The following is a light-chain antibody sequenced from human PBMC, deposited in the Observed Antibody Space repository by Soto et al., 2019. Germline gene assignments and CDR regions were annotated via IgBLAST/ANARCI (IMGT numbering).Light chain of an antibody. CDR1: QRVSTF. CDR3: QKYGSSPIN. Sequence: EIVLTQSPGTLSLSPVDRATLSCRASQRVSTFLAWYQQRPGQAPRLLISEASNRATGIPARFSGSGSGTDFTLTISRLEPEDFAVYYCQKYGSSPINFGQGTRLEIK. V-gene: IGKV3-20*01. J-gene: IGKJ5*01. CDR2: EAS.